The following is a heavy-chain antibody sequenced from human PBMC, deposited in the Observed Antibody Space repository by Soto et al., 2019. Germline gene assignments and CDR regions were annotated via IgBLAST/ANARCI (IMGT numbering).Heavy chain of an antibody. CDR2: IWYDGSNK. CDR3: ARDPSHGSGSYLDY. D-gene: IGHD3-10*01. J-gene: IGHJ4*02. CDR1: GFSFNNFG. Sequence: PGGSLRLSCVASGFSFNNFGMHWVRQAPGKGLEWVAVIWYDGSNKYYADSVKGRFTISRDNSKNTLYLQMSSLRAEDMAVYFCARDPSHGSGSYLDYWGQGALVTVSS. V-gene: IGHV3-33*01.